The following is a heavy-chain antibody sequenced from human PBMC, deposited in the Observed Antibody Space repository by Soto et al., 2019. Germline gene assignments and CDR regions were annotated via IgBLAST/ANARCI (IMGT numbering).Heavy chain of an antibody. J-gene: IGHJ4*02. D-gene: IGHD3-3*01. Sequence: PGGSLRLSCAASGFPFSSYVMSWVRQAPGKGLEWVSAISSSGSTIYYADSVKGRFTISRDNAKNSLYLQMNSLRAEDTAVYYCARVRSQMYDFWSGYYLSYWGQGTLVTVSS. CDR1: GFPFSSYV. CDR3: ARVRSQMYDFWSGYYLSY. CDR2: ISSSGSTI. V-gene: IGHV3-21*04.